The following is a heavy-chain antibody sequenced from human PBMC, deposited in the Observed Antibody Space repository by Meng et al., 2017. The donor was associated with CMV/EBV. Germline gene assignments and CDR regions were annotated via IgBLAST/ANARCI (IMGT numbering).Heavy chain of an antibody. V-gene: IGHV3-30*02. CDR1: GFTFSSYG. Sequence: QVELVEAGGGVGQPGGSLRLSCAASGFTFSSYGMHWVRQAPGKGLEWVAFIRYDGSNKYYADSVKGRFTISRDNSKNTLYLQMNSLRAEDTAVYYCAKDWPYYYDSSGYFDYWGQGTLVTVSS. J-gene: IGHJ4*02. D-gene: IGHD3-22*01. CDR3: AKDWPYYYDSSGYFDY. CDR2: IRYDGSNK.